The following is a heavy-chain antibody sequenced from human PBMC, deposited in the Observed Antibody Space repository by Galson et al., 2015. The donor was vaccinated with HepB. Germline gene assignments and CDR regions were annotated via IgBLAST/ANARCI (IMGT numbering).Heavy chain of an antibody. CDR1: GLTFSSQA. D-gene: IGHD3-9*01. V-gene: IGHV3-23*01. J-gene: IGHJ4*02. CDR2: ISRTGSRT. Sequence: SLRLSCAVSGLTFSSQALSWVRQAPGTGLEWVSGISRTGSRTDYADSVKGRFTISRDNSNNILYLHMNSLRVEDTAFYYCAEREDVVTGTESYFSDWGQGILVTVSS. CDR3: AEREDVVTGTESYFSD.